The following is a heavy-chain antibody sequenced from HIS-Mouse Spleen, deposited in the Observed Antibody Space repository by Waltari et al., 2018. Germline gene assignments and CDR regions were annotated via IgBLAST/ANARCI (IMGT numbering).Heavy chain of an antibody. D-gene: IGHD3-3*01. Sequence: QLQLQESGPGLVKPSETLSLTCTVSGGSISSSSYYWGWVRQPPGKGLEWIGSIDYSGSTYDNPSRKERFTISVDTSKNQCSLKLSSVTAADTAVYYCARAPTGFLEWFDAFDIWGQGTMVTVSS. CDR3: ARAPTGFLEWFDAFDI. CDR1: GGSISSSSYY. V-gene: IGHV4-39*07. CDR2: IDYSGST. J-gene: IGHJ3*02.